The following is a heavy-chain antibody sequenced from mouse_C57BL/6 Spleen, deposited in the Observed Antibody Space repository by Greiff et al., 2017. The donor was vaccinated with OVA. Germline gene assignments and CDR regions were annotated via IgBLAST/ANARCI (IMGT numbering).Heavy chain of an antibody. Sequence: VQLQQSGAELVKPGASVKLSCTASGFNIKDYYMHWVKQRTEQGLEWIGRIDPEDGETKYAPKFQGKATITADTSSNTAYLQRSSLTSEDTAVYYCARGGITTVVEEDYFDYWGQGTTLTVSS. CDR2: IDPEDGET. CDR1: GFNIKDYY. J-gene: IGHJ2*01. CDR3: ARGGITTVVEEDYFDY. D-gene: IGHD1-1*01. V-gene: IGHV14-2*01.